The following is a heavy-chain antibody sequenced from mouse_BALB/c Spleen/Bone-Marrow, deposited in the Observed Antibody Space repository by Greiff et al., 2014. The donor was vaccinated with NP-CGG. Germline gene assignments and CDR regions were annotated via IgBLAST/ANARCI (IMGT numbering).Heavy chain of an antibody. D-gene: IGHD1-1*01. CDR3: ARLRRYYGYFDY. J-gene: IGHJ2*01. Sequence: EVMLVESGGGLVQPGGSRKLSCAASGFTFSSFGMHWVRQAPGKGLEWVAYISSGSSTIYYADTVKGRFTISRDNPKNTLFLQMTSLRSEDTAMYYCARLRRYYGYFDYWGQGTTLTVSS. CDR1: GFTFSSFG. CDR2: ISSGSSTI. V-gene: IGHV5-17*02.